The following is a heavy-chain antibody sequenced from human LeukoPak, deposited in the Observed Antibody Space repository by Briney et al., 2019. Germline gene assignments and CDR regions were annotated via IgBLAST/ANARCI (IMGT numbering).Heavy chain of an antibody. Sequence: PSETLSLTCTVSGDSISSRSYYWGWIRQPPGKGLEWIGSIYYSGITYYNPSLKSRVTISVDTSKNQFSLKLSSVTAADTAVYYCARVGVVFEYWGQGTLVTVSS. CDR2: IYYSGIT. J-gene: IGHJ4*02. CDR1: GDSISSRSYY. D-gene: IGHD3-16*01. CDR3: ARVGVVFEY. V-gene: IGHV4-39*01.